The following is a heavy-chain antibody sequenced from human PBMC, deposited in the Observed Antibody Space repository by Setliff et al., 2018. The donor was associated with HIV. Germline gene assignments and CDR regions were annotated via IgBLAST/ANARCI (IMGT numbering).Heavy chain of an antibody. D-gene: IGHD2-21*02. V-gene: IGHV3-NL1*01. CDR1: GGSISSSSYY. Sequence: ETLSLTCTVSGGSISSSSYYWGWVRQAPGKGLEWVSIIYTDDSNTYYADSVKGRFTISRDNSKNTLYLEMNSLRAEDTAVYYCAKSGLGVVVTAIHGALDYWGQGTLVTVSS. J-gene: IGHJ4*02. CDR3: AKSGLGVVVTAIHGALDY. CDR2: IYTDDSNT.